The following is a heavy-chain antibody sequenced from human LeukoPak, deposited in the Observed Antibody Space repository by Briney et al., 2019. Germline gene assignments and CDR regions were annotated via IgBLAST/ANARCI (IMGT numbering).Heavy chain of an antibody. D-gene: IGHD6-6*01. CDR1: GGSISSYY. V-gene: IGHV4-59*01. CDR2: IYYSGST. J-gene: IGHJ4*02. CDR3: ARGTLGRKRFDY. Sequence: SETLSLTCTVSGGSISSYYWSWIRQPPGKGLEWIGYIYYSGSTNCNPSLKSRVTISVDTSKNQFSLKLSSVTAADTAVYYCARGTLGRKRFDYWGQGTLVTVSS.